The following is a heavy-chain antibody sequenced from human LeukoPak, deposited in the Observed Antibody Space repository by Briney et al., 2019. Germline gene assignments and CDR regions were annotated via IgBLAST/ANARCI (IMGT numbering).Heavy chain of an antibody. D-gene: IGHD1-1*01. Sequence: GGSLRLSCAASGITFSSYAMSWVRLPPGQGLEWVSAISGSGDSTYYAGSVKGRFTISRDNSKNTLFLQMNSLRAEDTAVYYCAKSHASIWNVYDYWGQGTLVTVSS. J-gene: IGHJ4*02. V-gene: IGHV3-23*01. CDR2: ISGSGDST. CDR1: GITFSSYA. CDR3: AKSHASIWNVYDY.